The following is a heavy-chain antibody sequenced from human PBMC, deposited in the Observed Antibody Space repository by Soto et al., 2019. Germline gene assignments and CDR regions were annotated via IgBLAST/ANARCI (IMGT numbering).Heavy chain of an antibody. CDR2: IYPGDSDT. Sequence: PCESLKISCKGSGYSFTSYWIGWVRQMPGKGLEWMGIIYPGDSDTRYSPSFQGQATISADKSISTAYLQWSSLKASDTAMYYCSRQARGVLPFLEWLGGMDVLGQGTTVSVPS. CDR1: GYSFTSYW. J-gene: IGHJ6*02. D-gene: IGHD3-3*01. V-gene: IGHV5-51*01. CDR3: SRQARGVLPFLEWLGGMDV.